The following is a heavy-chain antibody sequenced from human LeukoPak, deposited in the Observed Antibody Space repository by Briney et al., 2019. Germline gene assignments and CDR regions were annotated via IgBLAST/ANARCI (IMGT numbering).Heavy chain of an antibody. J-gene: IGHJ3*02. D-gene: IGHD3-10*01. V-gene: IGHV4-59*08. CDR2: NYYIGST. Sequence: SETLSLTRTVSGGSIRTYSWSWIRQSPGKGLEWIGYNYYIGSTNYNPSLKSRVTISVDTSKNQFSLRLTSVTAADTAVYYCARHYYGSGSYGKDAFDIWGQGTMVTVSS. CDR3: ARHYYGSGSYGKDAFDI. CDR1: GGSIRTYS.